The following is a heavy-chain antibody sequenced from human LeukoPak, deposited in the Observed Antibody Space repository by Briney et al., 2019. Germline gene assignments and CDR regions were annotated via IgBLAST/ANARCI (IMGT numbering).Heavy chain of an antibody. Sequence: GGSLRLSCAASGFTFSDIAMIWVSQPPGKGLEWVSITFQGGGEIHYADSVQGRFTISRDNSKNTLYLQMNSLRAEDTAVYYCAKDWSYSSSSAYYFDYWGQGTLVTVSS. J-gene: IGHJ4*02. CDR2: TFQGGGEI. V-gene: IGHV3-23*01. CDR3: AKDWSYSSSSAYYFDY. D-gene: IGHD6-6*01. CDR1: GFTFSDIA.